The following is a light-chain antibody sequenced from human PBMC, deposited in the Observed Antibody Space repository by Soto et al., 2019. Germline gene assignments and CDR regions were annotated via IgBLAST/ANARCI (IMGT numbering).Light chain of an antibody. CDR2: DND. CDR3: GTWDSSLNGVV. Sequence: QSVLTQPPSVSAAPGQKVTISCSGSSSNIGNNYVSWYLRLPGTAPKLLIYDNDERPSGIPDRFSGSKSGTSATLDITGLQTGDEADYYCGTWDSSLNGVVFGGGTKLTVL. V-gene: IGLV1-51*01. CDR1: SSNIGNNY. J-gene: IGLJ2*01.